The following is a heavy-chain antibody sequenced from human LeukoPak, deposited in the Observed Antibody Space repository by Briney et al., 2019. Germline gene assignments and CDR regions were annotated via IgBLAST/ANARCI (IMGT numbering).Heavy chain of an antibody. CDR3: ARRHHCSSTSCYVNFDY. D-gene: IGHD2-2*01. J-gene: IGHJ4*02. V-gene: IGHV4-39*01. CDR2: IYYSGST. Sequence: SETLSLTCTVSGGSIGSSSYYWGWIRQPPGKGLEWIGSIYYSGSTYYNPSLKSRVTISVDTSKNQFSLKLSSVTAADTAVYYCARRHHCSSTSCYVNFDYWGQGTLVTVSS. CDR1: GGSIGSSSYY.